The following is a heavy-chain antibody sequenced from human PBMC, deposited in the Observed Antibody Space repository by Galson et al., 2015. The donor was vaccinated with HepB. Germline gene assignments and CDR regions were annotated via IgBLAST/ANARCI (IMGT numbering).Heavy chain of an antibody. CDR1: GFTFSSYA. D-gene: IGHD2/OR15-2a*01. CDR3: AKDHPSTIVSPFDY. CDR2: VTTDGDNT. J-gene: IGHJ4*02. V-gene: IGHV3-23*01. Sequence: SLRLSCAASGFTFSSYAMSWVRQAPGKGLEWVSAVTTDGDNTYYTDSVKGRFTISRDNSKNTLYLQMNSLRAEDTAVYYCAKDHPSTIVSPFDYWAREPWSPSPQ.